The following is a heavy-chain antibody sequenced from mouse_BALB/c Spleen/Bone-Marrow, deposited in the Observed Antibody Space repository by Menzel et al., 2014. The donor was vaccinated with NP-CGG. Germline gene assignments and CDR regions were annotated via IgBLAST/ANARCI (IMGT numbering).Heavy chain of an antibody. D-gene: IGHD2-14*01. Sequence: VMLVESGPGLVAPSQSLSITCTVSGFSLXSYGVHWVRQPPGKGLEWLVVIWSDGSTTYNSALKSRLSISKDNSKSQVFLKMNSLQTDDTAMYYCARNSAGRYGEFAYWGQGTLVTVSA. CDR3: ARNSAGRYGEFAY. J-gene: IGHJ3*01. V-gene: IGHV2-6*02. CDR2: IWSDGST. CDR1: GFSLXSYG.